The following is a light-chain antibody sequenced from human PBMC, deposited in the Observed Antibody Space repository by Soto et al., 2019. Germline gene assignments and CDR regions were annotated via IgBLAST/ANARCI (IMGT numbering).Light chain of an antibody. J-gene: IGLJ1*01. Sequence: QSALTQPPSVSGSPGQSVTISCTGTSSDVGNYNRVSWYQQPPGTAPKVIIYEVSNRPSGVPDRFSGSKSGNTASLTISGLQAEDAAGYYCSSYTSSSTYVFGTGAKVTV. V-gene: IGLV2-18*02. CDR2: EVS. CDR1: SSDVGNYNR. CDR3: SSYTSSSTYV.